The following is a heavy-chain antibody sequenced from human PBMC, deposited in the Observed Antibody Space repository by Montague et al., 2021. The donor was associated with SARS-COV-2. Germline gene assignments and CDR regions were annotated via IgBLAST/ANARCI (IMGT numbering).Heavy chain of an antibody. D-gene: IGHD6-19*01. J-gene: IGHJ3*01. CDR2: VYYNGDT. Sequence: SETLSLTCTVSGESTASHYWNWIRQSPGKRPEWIGYVYYNGDTTYNPSLQSRVTISIDTSENQFSLRLNSVTAADTAVYFCARGWAFDHWGQGRLVTVSS. CDR3: ARGWAFDH. CDR1: GESTASHY. V-gene: IGHV4-59*08.